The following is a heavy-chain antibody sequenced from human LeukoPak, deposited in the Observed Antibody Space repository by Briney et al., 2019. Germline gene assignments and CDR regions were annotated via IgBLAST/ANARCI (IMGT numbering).Heavy chain of an antibody. V-gene: IGHV1-24*01. CDR3: ATDGEPTYSVYFPF. CDR1: GHTLSKLS. J-gene: IGHJ4*02. Sequence: DSVKVSCKVSGHTLSKLSIHWVRQAPGEGLQWIGGFDFEDGETILAQKFRGRVTVTEDTSTNTAYMELSSLGSGDTATYYCATDGEPTYSVYFPFWGQGTPVTVSS. CDR2: FDFEDGET. D-gene: IGHD1-14*01.